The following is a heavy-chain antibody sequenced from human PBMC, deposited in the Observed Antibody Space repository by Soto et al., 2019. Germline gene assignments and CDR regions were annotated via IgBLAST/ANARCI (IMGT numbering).Heavy chain of an antibody. CDR1: GGYVSSSSYY. D-gene: IGHD3-9*01. CDR3: GRLEGLATISYYFDY. Sequence: QLQLQESVPGLVKPSENLSLTCTVSGGYVSSSSYYWGWVRQPPGKGLEWIGSVYYSGSTYYNPSLESRVTISVDKSKNQFALKLMSLSTADTAVYYCGRLEGLATISYYFDYWGQGALVTGSS. CDR2: VYYSGST. J-gene: IGHJ4*02. V-gene: IGHV4-39*01.